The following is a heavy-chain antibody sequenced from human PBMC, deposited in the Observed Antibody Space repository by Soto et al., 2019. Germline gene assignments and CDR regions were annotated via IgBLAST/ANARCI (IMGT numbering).Heavy chain of an antibody. Sequence: SVKVSCKASGYTFTSYDINWVRQATGQGLEWMGWMNPNSGNTDYAQKLQGRVTMTTDTSTSTAYMELRSLRSDDTAVYYCANNGLYGDYAFDYWGQGTLVTVSS. J-gene: IGHJ4*02. D-gene: IGHD4-17*01. CDR2: MNPNSGNT. CDR1: GYTFTSYD. V-gene: IGHV1-8*01. CDR3: ANNGLYGDYAFDY.